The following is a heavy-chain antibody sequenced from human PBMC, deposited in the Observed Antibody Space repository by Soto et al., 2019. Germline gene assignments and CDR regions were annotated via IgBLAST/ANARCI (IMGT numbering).Heavy chain of an antibody. V-gene: IGHV3-33*01. CDR1: GFTFSSYG. CDR2: IWYDGSNK. CDR3: ARGGEWGHNYYYYGMDF. D-gene: IGHD1-26*01. Sequence: GGSLRLSCAASGFTFSSYGMHWVRQAPGKGLEWVAVIWYDGSNKYYADSVKGRFTISRDNSKNTLYLQMNSLRAEDTAVYYCARGGEWGHNYYYYGMDFWGQGTTVTVSS. J-gene: IGHJ6*02.